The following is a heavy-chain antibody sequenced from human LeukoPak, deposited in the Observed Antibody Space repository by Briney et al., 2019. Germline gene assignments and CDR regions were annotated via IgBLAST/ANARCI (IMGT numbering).Heavy chain of an antibody. D-gene: IGHD1-1*01. V-gene: IGHV4-34*01. Sequence: PSETLSLTCAVYGGSFSGYYWSWIRQPPGKGLEWIGEINHSGSTNYNPSLKSRATISVDTSKNQFSLKLSSVTAADTAVYYCARGPNYRAGRADYWGQGTLVTVSS. CDR2: INHSGST. CDR1: GGSFSGYY. J-gene: IGHJ4*02. CDR3: ARGPNYRAGRADY.